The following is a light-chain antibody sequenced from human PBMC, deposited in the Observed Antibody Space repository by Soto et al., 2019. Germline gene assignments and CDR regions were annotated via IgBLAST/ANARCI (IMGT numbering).Light chain of an antibody. J-gene: IGLJ2*01. Sequence: SYELTQPPSVSVSPGQTASITCSGDKLGDKYACWYQQKPGQSPVLGIYQNSKRPSGIPERFSGSNAGNTATLTISGTQAMDEADYYCQAWDSSTVVFGVGTKVTVL. CDR3: QAWDSSTVV. CDR2: QNS. V-gene: IGLV3-1*01. CDR1: KLGDKY.